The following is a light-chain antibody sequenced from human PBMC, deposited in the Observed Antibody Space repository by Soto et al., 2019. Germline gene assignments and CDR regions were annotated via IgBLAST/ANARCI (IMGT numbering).Light chain of an antibody. CDR2: EVS. J-gene: IGLJ1*01. CDR1: SSDVGGYNY. Sequence: QSALTQPASVSGSPGQSIAISCTGTSSDVGGYNYVSWYQQLPGKAPKLLISEVSNRPSGVSHRFSGSKSVNTASLTISGLQAEDEADYYCSSYRTGGPFVFGTGTKVTVL. V-gene: IGLV2-14*01. CDR3: SSYRTGGPFV.